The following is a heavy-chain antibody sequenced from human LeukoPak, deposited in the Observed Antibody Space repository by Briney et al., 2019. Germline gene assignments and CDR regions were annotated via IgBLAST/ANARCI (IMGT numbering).Heavy chain of an antibody. CDR3: AKDSLRYYDSSGSTYYFDY. J-gene: IGHJ4*02. Sequence: GRSLRLSCAASGFTFDDYAMHSVRQAPGKGLEWVSGISWNSGSIGYADSVKGRFTISRDNAKNSLYLQMNSLRAEDMALYYCAKDSLRYYDSSGSTYYFDYWGQGTLVTVSS. CDR2: ISWNSGSI. V-gene: IGHV3-9*03. D-gene: IGHD3-22*01. CDR1: GFTFDDYA.